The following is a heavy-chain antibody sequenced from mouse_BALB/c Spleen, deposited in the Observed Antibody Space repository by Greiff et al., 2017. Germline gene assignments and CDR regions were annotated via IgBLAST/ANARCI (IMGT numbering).Heavy chain of an antibody. CDR3: ASPFYYDYGGFAY. J-gene: IGHJ3*01. CDR2: INPSNGRT. V-gene: IGHV1S81*02. D-gene: IGHD2-4*01. Sequence: QVQLQQPGAELVKPGASVKLSCKASGYTFTSYWMHWVKQRPGQGLEWIGEINPSNGRTNYNEKFKSKATLTVDKSSSTAYMQLSSLTSEDSAVYYCASPFYYDYGGFAYWGQGTLVTVSA. CDR1: GYTFTSYW.